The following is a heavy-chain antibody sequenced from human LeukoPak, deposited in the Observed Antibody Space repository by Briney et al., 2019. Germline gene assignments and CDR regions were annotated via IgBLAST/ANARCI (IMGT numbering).Heavy chain of an antibody. CDR1: GFTFSTYD. D-gene: IGHD3-16*01. CDR2: IGTNGDT. J-gene: IGHJ4*02. Sequence: WGSLRLSCATSGFTFSTYDMHWVRQDTGKGLECVSTIGTNGDTYYPGSVKGRFTISRDNSKNTLYLQMNSLRAEDTAVYYCAKPSFGPAPAYWGQGTLVTVSS. CDR3: AKPSFGPAPAY. V-gene: IGHV3-13*01.